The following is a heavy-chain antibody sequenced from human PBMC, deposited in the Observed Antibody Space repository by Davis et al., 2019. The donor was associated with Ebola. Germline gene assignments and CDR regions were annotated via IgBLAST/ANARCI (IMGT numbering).Heavy chain of an antibody. V-gene: IGHV5-51*01. Sequence: GESLKISCKGSGYTFTNYWIGWVRQMPGKGLEWMGIIYPGDSPTRYSPSFQGQVSISVDKSINTAYLRWSSLKASDTAIYYCARHGSVLVPAIYWGQGTLVTVSS. CDR1: GYTFTNYW. CDR2: IYPGDSPT. CDR3: ARHGSVLVPAIY. D-gene: IGHD2-2*01. J-gene: IGHJ4*02.